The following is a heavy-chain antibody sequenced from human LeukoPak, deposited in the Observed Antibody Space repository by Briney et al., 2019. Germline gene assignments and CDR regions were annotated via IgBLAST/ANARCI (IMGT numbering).Heavy chain of an antibody. D-gene: IGHD5-18*01. CDR1: GYTFTSYY. CDR2: IDPSGGST. J-gene: IGHJ6*02. Sequence: ASVKVSCKASGYTFTSYYMHWVRQAPGQGLEWMGIIDPSGGSTSYAQKFQGRVTMTRDTSTSTVYMELSSLRSEDTAVYYCARRLPVTDVSYYCYGMDVWGQGTTVTVSS. CDR3: ARRLPVTDVSYYCYGMDV. V-gene: IGHV1-46*01.